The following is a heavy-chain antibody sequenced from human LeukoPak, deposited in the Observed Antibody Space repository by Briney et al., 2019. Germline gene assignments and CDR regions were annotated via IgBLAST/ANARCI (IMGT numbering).Heavy chain of an antibody. J-gene: IGHJ6*03. V-gene: IGHV3-7*01. CDR3: ARDSPPARPYYYYYYMDV. CDR2: IKQDGSEK. D-gene: IGHD6-6*01. CDR1: GFTFSSYW. Sequence: GGSLRLSCAASGFTFSSYWMSWVRQAPGKGLEWVANIKQDGSEKYYVDSVKGRFTISRDNAKNSLYLQMYSLRAEDTALYYCARDSPPARPYYYYYYMDVWGKGTTVTVSS.